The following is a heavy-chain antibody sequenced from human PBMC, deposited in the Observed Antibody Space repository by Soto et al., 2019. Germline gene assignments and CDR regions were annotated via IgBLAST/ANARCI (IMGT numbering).Heavy chain of an antibody. V-gene: IGHV4-31*03. CDR3: ARXXXXXTRWFDS. CDR1: GXSXXXGGXY. Sequence: QVQLQESGPGLVQPSQTLSLTCTVSGXSXXXGGXYXXWIRQFPGKGLEWIGYIDYRGRTFYSPSLKSRATISRDTSKSQFSLNVNSVTAADTXVFXCARXXXXXTRWFDSWGQGTLVTVSS. J-gene: IGHJ5*01. CDR2: IDYRGRT.